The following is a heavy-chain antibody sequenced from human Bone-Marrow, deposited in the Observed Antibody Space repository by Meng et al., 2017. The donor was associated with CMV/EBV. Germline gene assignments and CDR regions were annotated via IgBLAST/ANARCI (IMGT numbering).Heavy chain of an antibody. J-gene: IGHJ6*02. CDR3: AKALLDRPGRIGLVVTLSSYYYYGMDV. D-gene: IGHD4-23*01. V-gene: IGHV1-69*10. Sequence: SVKVSCKASGGTFSSYAISWVRQAPGQGLEWMGGIIPILGIANYAQKFQGRVTITADKSTSTAYMELSSLRSEDTAVYYCAKALLDRPGRIGLVVTLSSYYYYGMDVWGQGTTVTVSS. CDR1: GGTFSSYA. CDR2: IIPILGIA.